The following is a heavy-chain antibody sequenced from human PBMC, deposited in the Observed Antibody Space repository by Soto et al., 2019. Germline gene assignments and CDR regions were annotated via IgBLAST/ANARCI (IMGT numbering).Heavy chain of an antibody. Sequence: GGSLRLSCEVAGFTFSDYYMTWIRQAPGKGLEWVSHISSSSTYTNYADSVKGRFTISRDNAKNSLYLQMNALRAEDTAVYYCARAFTNVMHYYDSSAPPGGIDVWGQGTTVTVSS. CDR1: GFTFSDYY. V-gene: IGHV3-11*06. CDR3: ARAFTNVMHYYDSSAPPGGIDV. J-gene: IGHJ6*02. CDR2: ISSSSTYT. D-gene: IGHD3-22*01.